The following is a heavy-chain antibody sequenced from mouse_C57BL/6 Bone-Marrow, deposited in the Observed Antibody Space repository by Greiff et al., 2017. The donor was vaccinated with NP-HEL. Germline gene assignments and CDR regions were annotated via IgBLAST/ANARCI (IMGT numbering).Heavy chain of an antibody. D-gene: IGHD2-5*01. CDR2: IRLKSGNYAT. J-gene: IGHJ4*01. CDR1: GFTFSNYW. Sequence: EVQRVESGGGLVQPGGSMKLSCVASGFTFSNYWMNWVRQSPEKGLEWVAQIRLKSGNYATHYADNVKGRFTLSRDDSKSSVYLQMNNLRAEDTGIYYGTVYYSNYDAMDYGGQGTSVTVSS. V-gene: IGHV6-3*01. CDR3: TVYYSNYDAMDY.